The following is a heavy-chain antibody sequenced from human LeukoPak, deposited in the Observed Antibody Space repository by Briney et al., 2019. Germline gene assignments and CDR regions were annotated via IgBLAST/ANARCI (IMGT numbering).Heavy chain of an antibody. V-gene: IGHV3-11*01. CDR2: ISSSGSTI. CDR3: ARDPDFWSGYSGGRFDY. D-gene: IGHD3-3*01. Sequence: GGSLRLSCAASGFTFRDYYMSWIRQAPGKGLEWVSYISSSGSTIYYADSVKGRFTISRDNAKNSLYLQMNSLRAEDTAVYYCARDPDFWSGYSGGRFDYWGQGTLVTVSS. J-gene: IGHJ4*02. CDR1: GFTFRDYY.